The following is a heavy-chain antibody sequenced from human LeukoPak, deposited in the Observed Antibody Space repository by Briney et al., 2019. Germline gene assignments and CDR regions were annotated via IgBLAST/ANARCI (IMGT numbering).Heavy chain of an antibody. Sequence: ASVKVSCKASGFTFTSSAVQWVRQARGQRLEWIGWIVVGSGNTNYAQKFQERVTITRDMSTSTACMELSSLRSEDTAVYYCAADPVPYYDFWSGYYRMLGDYYYYGMDVWGQGTTVTVSS. CDR1: GFTFTSSA. J-gene: IGHJ6*02. CDR3: AADPVPYYDFWSGYYRMLGDYYYYGMDV. D-gene: IGHD3-3*01. CDR2: IVVGSGNT. V-gene: IGHV1-58*01.